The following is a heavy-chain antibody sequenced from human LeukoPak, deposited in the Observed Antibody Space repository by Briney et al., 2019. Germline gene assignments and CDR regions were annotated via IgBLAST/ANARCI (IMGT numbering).Heavy chain of an antibody. CDR3: ARVRGSTSSVFDY. D-gene: IGHD2-2*01. J-gene: IGHJ4*02. V-gene: IGHV4-59*01. Sequence: SETLSLTCTVSGGSISSYYWSWIRQPPGKGLEWIGYIYYSGSTNYNPSLKSRVTISVNTSKNQFSLKLTSVTAADTAVYNCARVRGSTSSVFDYWGQGTLVTVSS. CDR1: GGSISSYY. CDR2: IYYSGST.